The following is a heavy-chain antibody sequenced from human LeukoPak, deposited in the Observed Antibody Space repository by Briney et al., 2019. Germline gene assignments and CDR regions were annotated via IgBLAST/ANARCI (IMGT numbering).Heavy chain of an antibody. CDR2: IYYSGST. CDR3: ARNSHQWELLSIGFDP. Sequence: SETLSLTCTVSGGSISSSSYYWGWIRQPPGKGLEWIGSIYYSGSTNYNPSLKSRVTISVDTSKNQFSLKLSSVTAADTAVYYCARNSHQWELLSIGFDPWGQGTLVTVSS. CDR1: GGSISSSSYY. V-gene: IGHV4-39*07. J-gene: IGHJ5*02. D-gene: IGHD1-26*01.